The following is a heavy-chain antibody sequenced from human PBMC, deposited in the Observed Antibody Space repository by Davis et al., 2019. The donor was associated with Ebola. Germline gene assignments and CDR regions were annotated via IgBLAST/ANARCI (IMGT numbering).Heavy chain of an antibody. CDR1: GFTFSSYS. D-gene: IGHD6-13*01. CDR3: AREREQQLVHYYYGLDV. CDR2: ISSSSSYI. J-gene: IGHJ6*02. V-gene: IGHV3-21*06. Sequence: GESLKISCAASGFTFSSYSMNWVRQAPGKGLEWVSCISSSSSYIYYADSVKGRFTLSRDNAKNSGYLQMNSLRAEDTAVYYCAREREQQLVHYYYGLDVWGLGTTVTVSS.